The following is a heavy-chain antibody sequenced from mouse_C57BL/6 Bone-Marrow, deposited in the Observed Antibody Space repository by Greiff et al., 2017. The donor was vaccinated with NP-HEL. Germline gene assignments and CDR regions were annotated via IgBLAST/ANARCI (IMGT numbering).Heavy chain of an antibody. J-gene: IGHJ3*01. V-gene: IGHV1-26*01. CDR1: GYTFTDYY. CDR3: ASDYYGSSYRFAY. Sequence: EVQLQQSGPELVKPGASVKISCKASGYTFTDYYMNWVKQSHGKSLEWIGDINPNNGGTSYNQKFKGKATLTVDKSSSTAYMELRSLTSEDSAVYYCASDYYGSSYRFAYWGQGTLVTVSA. CDR2: INPNNGGT. D-gene: IGHD1-1*01.